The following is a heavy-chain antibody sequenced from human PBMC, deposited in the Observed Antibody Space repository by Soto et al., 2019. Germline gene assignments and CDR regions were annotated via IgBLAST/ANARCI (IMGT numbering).Heavy chain of an antibody. CDR1: GFTFRNYG. V-gene: IGHV3-33*01. CDR2: IWYDGSNK. CDR3: ARDRRSRCYDY. J-gene: IGHJ4*02. D-gene: IGHD2-2*01. Sequence: QVQLVESGGGVVQPGRSLRLSCAASGFTFRNYGMHWVRQAPGKGLEWVAVIWYDGSNKYYTDSVKGRFTISRDDSKNTLYLQMNSLRAEDTAVYYCARDRRSRCYDYWVQGTLVTVSS.